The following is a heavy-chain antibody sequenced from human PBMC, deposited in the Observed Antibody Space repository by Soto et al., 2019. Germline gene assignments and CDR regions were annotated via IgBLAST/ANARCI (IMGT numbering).Heavy chain of an antibody. CDR3: TRDLNGGNPFDY. D-gene: IGHD3-16*01. V-gene: IGHV1-3*01. CDR1: GYTLTNYA. CDR2: IDPGSGNA. Sequence: QVKLVQSGADLKKPGASVRVSCKPSGYTLTNYAIHWVRQAAGQRLEWMGWIDPGSGNARYSQNFQGRISLSRDRSASTFYMDLSSLTSEDTAVYFCTRDLNGGNPFDYWGQGTQVTVSS. J-gene: IGHJ4*02.